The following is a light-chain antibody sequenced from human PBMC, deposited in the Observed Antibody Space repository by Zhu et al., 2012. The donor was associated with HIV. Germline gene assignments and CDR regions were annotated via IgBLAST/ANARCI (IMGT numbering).Light chain of an antibody. V-gene: IGKV1-9*01. J-gene: IGKJ5*01. CDR2: TAS. Sequence: DIQLTQSPSFLSASVGDRVTITCRASQGIANYLAWYQQKPGKAPKLLIYTASTLQTGVPSRFSGSRSGTEFTLTINSLQPEDFATYYCQKLNSYPLTFGQGTRLEIK. CDR3: QKLNSYPLT. CDR1: QGIANY.